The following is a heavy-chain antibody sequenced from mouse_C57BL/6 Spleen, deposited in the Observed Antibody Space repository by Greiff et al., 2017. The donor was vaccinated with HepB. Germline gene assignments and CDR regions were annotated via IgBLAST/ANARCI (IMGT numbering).Heavy chain of an antibody. CDR1: GYAFSSSW. CDR2: IYPGDGDT. J-gene: IGHJ2*01. Sequence: VKLQESGPELVKPGASVKISCKASGYAFSSSWMNWVKQRPGKGLEWIGRIYPGDGDTNYNGKFKGKATLTADKSSSTAYMQLSSLTSEDSAVYFCARPAYYSNYYFDYWGQGTTLTVSS. CDR3: ARPAYYSNYYFDY. V-gene: IGHV1-82*01. D-gene: IGHD2-5*01.